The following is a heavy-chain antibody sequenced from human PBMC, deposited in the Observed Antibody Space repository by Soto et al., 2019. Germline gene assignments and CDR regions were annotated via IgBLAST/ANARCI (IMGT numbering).Heavy chain of an antibody. V-gene: IGHV3-23*01. J-gene: IGHJ6*03. D-gene: IGHD2-2*01. CDR1: GFTFGSYA. Sequence: EVQLLESGGGLVQPGGSLRLSCVVSGFTFGSYAMSWVRQAPEKGPEWVAILGGNGFTTYYADSVKVRFTISVDKSKSKLLLKMNSLRADDTGVYYCAKALRPSLNFFYYMDVWGRGTSVTVSS. CDR2: LGGNGFTT. CDR3: AKALRPSLNFFYYMDV.